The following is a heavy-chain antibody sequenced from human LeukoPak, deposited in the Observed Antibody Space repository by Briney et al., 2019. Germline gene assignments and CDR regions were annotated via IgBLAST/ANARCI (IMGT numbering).Heavy chain of an antibody. CDR1: GYTFTSYY. D-gene: IGHD3-16*02. Sequence: AASVKVSCPASGYTFTSYYMHWVRPAPGPGLEWMGIINPSGGSTSYAQKFPGRVTMTRDTSTSTVYMELSSLRSEDTAVYYCAVENIAGDTFDYWGQGTLVTVSS. V-gene: IGHV1-46*01. CDR3: AVENIAGDTFDY. J-gene: IGHJ4*02. CDR2: INPSGGST.